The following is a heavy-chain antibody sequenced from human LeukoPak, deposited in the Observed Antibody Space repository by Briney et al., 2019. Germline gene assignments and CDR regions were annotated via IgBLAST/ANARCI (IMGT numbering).Heavy chain of an antibody. D-gene: IGHD3-22*01. CDR2: IIPIFGTA. Sequence: SVKVSCKASGGTFSSYAISWVRQAPGQGLEWMGGIIPIFGTANYAQKFQGRVTITADESTSTAYMELSSLRSEDTAVYYCARGEYYYDSSGYYYASPFDYWGQGTLVTVSS. CDR3: ARGEYYYDSSGYYYASPFDY. V-gene: IGHV1-69*13. J-gene: IGHJ4*02. CDR1: GGTFSSYA.